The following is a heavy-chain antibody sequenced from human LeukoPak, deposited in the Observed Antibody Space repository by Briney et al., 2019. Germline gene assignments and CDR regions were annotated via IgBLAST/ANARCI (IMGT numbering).Heavy chain of an antibody. CDR3: ARGLSSGWYRIDY. D-gene: IGHD6-19*01. Sequence: AGGSLRLSCAAPAFTFSSYGMHWVRQAPGKGLEWLAVIWYDGSNKYYGASVKGRFTISRDNSKNTLYLQMNSLRAEDTAVYYCARGLSSGWYRIDYWGQGTLVTVSS. V-gene: IGHV3-33*01. J-gene: IGHJ4*02. CDR2: IWYDGSNK. CDR1: AFTFSSYG.